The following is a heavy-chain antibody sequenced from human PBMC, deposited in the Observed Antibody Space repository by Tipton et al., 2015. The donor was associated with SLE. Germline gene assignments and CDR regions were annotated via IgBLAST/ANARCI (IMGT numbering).Heavy chain of an antibody. CDR3: AGTNYDVLTGYHRVDTFDI. CDR2: IYNTGNT. CDR1: GASISSDVYY. Sequence: LRLSCSVSGASISSDVYYWSWIRQLPGKGLEWIGYIYNTGNTYYNPSLKSRVTISVDTSKNQFSLELSSVTAADTAVYYCAGTNYDVLTGYHRVDTFDIWGQGTMVTVSS. D-gene: IGHD3-9*01. V-gene: IGHV4-31*03. J-gene: IGHJ3*02.